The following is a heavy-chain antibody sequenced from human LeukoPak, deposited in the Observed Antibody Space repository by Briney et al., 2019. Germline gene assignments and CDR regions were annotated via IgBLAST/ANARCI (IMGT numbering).Heavy chain of an antibody. CDR2: IRYDGSNK. J-gene: IGHJ4*02. D-gene: IGHD3-10*01. Sequence: GGSLRLSCAASGFTFSSYSMHWVRQAPGKGLEWVAFIRYDGSNKYYADSVKGRFTISRDNSKNTLYLQMNSLRAEDTAVYYCAKEEGFYGSGTQICLDYWGQGTLVTVSS. V-gene: IGHV3-30*02. CDR1: GFTFSSYS. CDR3: AKEEGFYGSGTQICLDY.